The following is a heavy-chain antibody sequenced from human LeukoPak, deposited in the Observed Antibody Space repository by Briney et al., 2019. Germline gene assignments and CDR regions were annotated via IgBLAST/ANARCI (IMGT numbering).Heavy chain of an antibody. V-gene: IGHV3-21*01. CDR3: ARDDGSYSRSPGFDN. J-gene: IGHJ4*02. D-gene: IGHD1-26*01. CDR2: ISSSSSYI. Sequence: GGSLRLSCAASGFTFSSYSMNWVRQAPGKGLEWVSSISSSSSYIYYADSVKGRFTISRDNSKNSLYLQMDSLRAEDTAVYYCARDDGSYSRSPGFDNWGQGTLVTVSS. CDR1: GFTFSSYS.